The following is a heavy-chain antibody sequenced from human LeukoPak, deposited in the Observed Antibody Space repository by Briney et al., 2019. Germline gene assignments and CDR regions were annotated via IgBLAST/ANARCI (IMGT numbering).Heavy chain of an antibody. CDR3: AREIAAALPGENWFDP. V-gene: IGHV4-4*07. CDR1: GGSISSYY. Sequence: SETPSLTCTVSGGSISSYYWSWIRQPAGKGLEWIGRIYTSGSTNYNPSLKSRVTMSVDTSKNQFSLKLSSVTAADTAVYYCAREIAAALPGENWFDPWGQGTLVTVSS. J-gene: IGHJ5*02. CDR2: IYTSGST. D-gene: IGHD6-13*01.